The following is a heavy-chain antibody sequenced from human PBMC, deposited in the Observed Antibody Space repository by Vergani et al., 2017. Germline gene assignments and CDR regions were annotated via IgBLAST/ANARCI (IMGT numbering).Heavy chain of an antibody. CDR2: IYHTGTT. V-gene: IGHV4-31*03. CDR1: GDSIRSGVYY. J-gene: IGHJ6*03. D-gene: IGHD3-3*01. CDR3: ARVVRSGYPGGYYYYYYMDV. Sequence: QVQLQESGPGLVKPSQTLSLTCTVSGDSIRSGVYYWGWIRQHPGQGLEWIGYIYHTGTTYYNPSLRGRINISVDTSKNQFSLKLSSVTAADTAVYYCARVVRSGYPGGYYYYYYMDVWGKGTTVTVSS.